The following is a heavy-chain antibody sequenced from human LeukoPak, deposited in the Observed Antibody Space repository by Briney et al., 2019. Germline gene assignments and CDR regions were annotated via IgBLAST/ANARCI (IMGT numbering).Heavy chain of an antibody. CDR3: AKDLIYSGYDFGTYYYYGMDV. V-gene: IGHV3-43*02. CDR2: ISGDGGST. Sequence: GGSLRLSCAASGFTFDDYAMHWVRQAPGKGLEWVSLISGDGGSTYYADSVKGRFTISRDNSKKSLYLQMNSLRTEDTALYYCAKDLIYSGYDFGTYYYYGMDVWGQGTTVTVSS. D-gene: IGHD5-12*01. J-gene: IGHJ6*02. CDR1: GFTFDDYA.